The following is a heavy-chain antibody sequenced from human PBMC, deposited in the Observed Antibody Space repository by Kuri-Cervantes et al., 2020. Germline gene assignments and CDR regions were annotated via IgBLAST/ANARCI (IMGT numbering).Heavy chain of an antibody. J-gene: IGHJ4*02. CDR1: GFTFSSYS. V-gene: IGHV3-21*04. Sequence: GESLKISCAASGFTFSSYSMNWVRQAPGKGLEWVSSISSSSSYIYYADSVKGRFTISRDNAKNSLYLQMNSLRSEDTAVYYCASYLEAAAGTLEGHFDYWGQGTLVTVSS. CDR2: ISSSSSYI. CDR3: ASYLEAAAGTLEGHFDY. D-gene: IGHD6-13*01.